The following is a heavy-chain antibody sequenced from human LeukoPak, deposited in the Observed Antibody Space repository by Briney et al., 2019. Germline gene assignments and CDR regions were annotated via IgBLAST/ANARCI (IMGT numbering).Heavy chain of an antibody. V-gene: IGHV3-15*01. CDR1: GFTFSGSA. CDR2: IKSKTDGGTT. D-gene: IGHD5-18*01. J-gene: IGHJ3*02. CDR3: TTAPDPIQLWKRIAFDI. Sequence: PGGSLRLSCAASGFTFSGSAMHWVRQASGKGLEWVGRIKSKTDGGTTDYAAPVKGRFTISRDDSKNTLYLQMNSLKTEDTAVYYCTTAPDPIQLWKRIAFDIWSQGTMVTVSS.